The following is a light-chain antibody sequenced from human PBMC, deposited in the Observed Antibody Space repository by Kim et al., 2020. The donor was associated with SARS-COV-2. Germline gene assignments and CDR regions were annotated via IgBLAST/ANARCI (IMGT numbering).Light chain of an antibody. CDR1: QAVNSKS. CDR3: QAYGGILT. CDR2: VTS. J-gene: IGKJ4*01. Sequence: SLSPGERATLSCSASQAVNSKSLAWYQQKPGRPPTLLIYVTSTRATGIPDRFSGSGSGTDFTLTITRLEPEDSAVYYCQAYGGILTFGGGTKVEI. V-gene: IGKV3-20*01.